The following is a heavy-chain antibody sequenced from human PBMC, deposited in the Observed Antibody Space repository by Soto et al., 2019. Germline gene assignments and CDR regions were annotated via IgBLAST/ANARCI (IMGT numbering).Heavy chain of an antibody. J-gene: IGHJ5*02. CDR3: ARVIRGAYYNSPLDT. V-gene: IGHV1-2*02. D-gene: IGHD3-10*01. CDR2: INPYSGGA. CDR1: GYTFTGYF. Sequence: ASVKVSCKASGYTFTGYFMHWVRQAPGQGLEWMGWINPYSGGAHYAQRFQGRVTMTRDTSISTVYMELSRLRFDDTAVYYCARVIRGAYYNSPLDTWGQGTVVTVSS.